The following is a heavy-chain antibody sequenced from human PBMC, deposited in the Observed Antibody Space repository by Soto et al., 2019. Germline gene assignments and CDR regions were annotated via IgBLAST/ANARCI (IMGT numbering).Heavy chain of an antibody. V-gene: IGHV1-69*13. CDR2: IIPIFGTA. CDR3: ASPNYYDSSGYSG. CDR1: GYTFTSYG. J-gene: IGHJ4*02. D-gene: IGHD3-22*01. Sequence: SVKVSCKASGYTFTSYGISWVRQAPGQGLEWMGGIIPIFGTANYAQKFQGRVTITADESTSTAYMELSSLRSEDTAVYYCASPNYYDSSGYSGWGQGTLVTVSS.